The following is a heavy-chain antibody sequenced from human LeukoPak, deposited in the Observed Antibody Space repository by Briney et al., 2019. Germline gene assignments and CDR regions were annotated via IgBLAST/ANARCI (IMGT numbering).Heavy chain of an antibody. CDR1: GFSFSNYW. CDR2: IKQDGSDN. CDR3: GKHDSASDY. Sequence: HPGGSLRLSCATSGFSFSNYWMSWVRQSPGKGLEWVASIKQDGSDNYYVDSVKGRFTISRDNAKNSQYLQMNSLRPEDTAVYYCGKHDSASDYWGQGTLVTVSS. D-gene: IGHD1-26*01. J-gene: IGHJ4*02. V-gene: IGHV3-7*01.